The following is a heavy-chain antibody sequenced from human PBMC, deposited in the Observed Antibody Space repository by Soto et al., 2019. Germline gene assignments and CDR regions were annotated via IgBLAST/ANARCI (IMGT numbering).Heavy chain of an antibody. V-gene: IGHV4-31*03. CDR3: ARASNKRGYSCGPDY. CDR2: IYYSGST. J-gene: IGHJ4*02. D-gene: IGHD5-18*01. CDR1: GGSISSGGYY. Sequence: SETLSLTCTVSGGSISSGGYYWSWIRQHPGKGLEWIGYIYYSGSTYYNPSLKSRVTISVDTSKNQFSLKLSSVTAADTAVYYCARASNKRGYSCGPDYWGQGTLVTVSS.